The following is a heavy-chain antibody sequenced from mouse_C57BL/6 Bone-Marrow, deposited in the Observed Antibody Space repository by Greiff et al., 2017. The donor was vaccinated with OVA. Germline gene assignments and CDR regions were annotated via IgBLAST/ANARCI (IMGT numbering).Heavy chain of an antibody. V-gene: IGHV1-15*01. Sequence: QVQLQQSGAELVRPGASVTLSCKASGYTFTDYEMHWVKQTPVHGLEWIGAIDPETGGTAYNQKFKGKAILTADKSSSTAYMELRSLTSEDSAVYYCTRLDYDYSYYAMDYWGQGTSVTVSS. CDR1: GYTFTDYE. D-gene: IGHD2-4*01. CDR3: TRLDYDYSYYAMDY. CDR2: IDPETGGT. J-gene: IGHJ4*01.